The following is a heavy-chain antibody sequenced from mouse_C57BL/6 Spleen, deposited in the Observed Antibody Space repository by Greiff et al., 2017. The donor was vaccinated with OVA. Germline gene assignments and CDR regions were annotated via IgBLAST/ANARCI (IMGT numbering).Heavy chain of an antibody. V-gene: IGHV1-52*01. Sequence: VQLQQPGAELVRPGSSVKLSCKASGYTFTSYWLHWVKQRPIQGLEWIGNIDPSDSETHYNQKFKDKATLTVDKSSSTAYMQLSSLTSEDSAVYYCARHDGYPFAYWGQGTLVTVSA. CDR3: ARHDGYPFAY. CDR2: IDPSDSET. CDR1: GYTFTSYW. D-gene: IGHD2-3*01. J-gene: IGHJ3*01.